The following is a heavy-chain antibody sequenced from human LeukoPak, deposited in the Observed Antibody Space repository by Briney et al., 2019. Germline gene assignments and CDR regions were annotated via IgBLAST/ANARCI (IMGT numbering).Heavy chain of an antibody. CDR2: IYSGGST. V-gene: IGHV3-66*02. D-gene: IGHD6-19*01. Sequence: GGSLRLSCAASGFTVSSNYMSWVRQAPGKGLEWVSVIYSGGSTYYADSVKGRFTISRDNSKNTLYLQMNSLRAEDTAVYYCARIRSRWLVDYWGQGTLVTVSS. J-gene: IGHJ4*02. CDR3: ARIRSRWLVDY. CDR1: GFTVSSNY.